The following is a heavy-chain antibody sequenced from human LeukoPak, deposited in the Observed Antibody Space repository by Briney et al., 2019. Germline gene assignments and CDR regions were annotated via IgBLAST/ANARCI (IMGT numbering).Heavy chain of an antibody. Sequence: PGGSLRLSCAASGFTFSSYSMNWVRQAPGKGLEWVPSISSSSSNIYYADSVKGRFTISRDNAKNSLYLQMNSLRAEDTAVYYCARETAQGTFDYWGQGTLVTVSS. V-gene: IGHV3-21*01. CDR1: GFTFSSYS. CDR3: ARETAQGTFDY. D-gene: IGHD1-1*01. J-gene: IGHJ4*02. CDR2: ISSSSSNI.